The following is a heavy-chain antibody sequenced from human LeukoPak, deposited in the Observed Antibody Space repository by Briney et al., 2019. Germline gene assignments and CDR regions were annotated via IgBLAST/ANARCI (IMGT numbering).Heavy chain of an antibody. Sequence: PSETLSLTCAVYGGSFSGYYWSWIRQPPGKGLEWIGEINHSGSTNYNPSLKSRVTISVDTSKNQFSLKLSSVTAADTAVYYCARGPRYYDFWSGYYNARGWFDPRGQGTLVTVSS. CDR2: INHSGST. J-gene: IGHJ5*02. CDR3: ARGPRYYDFWSGYYNARGWFDP. V-gene: IGHV4-34*01. CDR1: GGSFSGYY. D-gene: IGHD3-3*01.